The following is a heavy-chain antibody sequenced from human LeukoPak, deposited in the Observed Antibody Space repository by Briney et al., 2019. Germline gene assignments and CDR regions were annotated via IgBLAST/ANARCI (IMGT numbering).Heavy chain of an antibody. Sequence: SETLSLTCTVSGGSISSGDYYWSWIRQPPGTGLEWIGYIYYSGSTYYNPSLKSRVTISVDTSKNQFSLKLSSVTAADTAVYYCARADYGGQPEDYWGQGTLVTVSS. CDR2: IYYSGST. CDR1: GGSISSGDYY. V-gene: IGHV4-30-4*01. CDR3: ARADYGGQPEDY. J-gene: IGHJ4*02. D-gene: IGHD4-23*01.